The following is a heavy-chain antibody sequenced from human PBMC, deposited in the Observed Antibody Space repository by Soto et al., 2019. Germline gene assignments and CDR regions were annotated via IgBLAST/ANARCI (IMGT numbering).Heavy chain of an antibody. CDR2: IYHSGST. Sequence: PSETLSLTCAVSGGSISSSNRWSWVRQPPGKGLEWIGEIYHSGSTNYNPSLKSRVTISVDKSKNQFSLKLSSVTAADTAVYYCARDRSYGSGSYYNEWGQGTLVTVSS. J-gene: IGHJ4*02. V-gene: IGHV4-4*02. CDR3: ARDRSYGSGSYYNE. CDR1: GGSISSSNR. D-gene: IGHD3-10*01.